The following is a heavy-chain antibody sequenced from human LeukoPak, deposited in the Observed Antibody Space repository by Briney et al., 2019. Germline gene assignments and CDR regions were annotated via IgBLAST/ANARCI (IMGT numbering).Heavy chain of an antibody. D-gene: IGHD6-13*01. CDR3: AKDEREYSSSWPTANAFDI. V-gene: IGHV3-23*01. CDR1: GFTFSSYA. Sequence: GGSLRLSCAASGFTFSSYAMSWVRQAPGKGLEWVSAISGSGGSTYYADSVKGRFTISRDNSKNTLYLQMNSLRAEDTAVYYCAKDEREYSSSWPTANAFDIWGQGTMVTVSS. CDR2: ISGSGGST. J-gene: IGHJ3*02.